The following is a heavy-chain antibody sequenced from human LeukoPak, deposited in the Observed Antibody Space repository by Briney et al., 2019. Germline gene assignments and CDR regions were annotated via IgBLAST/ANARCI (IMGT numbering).Heavy chain of an antibody. V-gene: IGHV3-23*01. J-gene: IGHJ4*02. D-gene: IGHD3-10*01. Sequence: PGGSLRLSCAASGFTFSSCALSWVRQAPGKGLEWVSTVSVNGGTTYYADSVKGRFTISRDNSKNTLYLQMNSLRAEDTAVYFCAKELHGSGNYGFDYWGQGTLVTVSS. CDR1: GFTFSSCA. CDR2: VSVNGGTT. CDR3: AKELHGSGNYGFDY.